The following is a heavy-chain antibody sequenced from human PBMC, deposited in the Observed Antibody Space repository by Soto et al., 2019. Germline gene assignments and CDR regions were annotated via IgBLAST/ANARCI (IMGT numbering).Heavy chain of an antibody. V-gene: IGHV3-53*01. CDR2: LWSAGLT. D-gene: IGHD2-15*01. CDR3: TRELPPDL. Sequence: PVGSLRLSCAASGFTVSSKYMTWVRQAPGKGLEWVSILWSAGLTYYADSVKGRFTISRDNSKNIVYLQMNSLTVEDSAVYYCTRELPPDLWGQGTLVTVSS. J-gene: IGHJ5*02. CDR1: GFTVSSKY.